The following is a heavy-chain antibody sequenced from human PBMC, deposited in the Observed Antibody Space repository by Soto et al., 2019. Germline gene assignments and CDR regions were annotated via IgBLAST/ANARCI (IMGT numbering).Heavy chain of an antibody. CDR2: IYYSGST. CDR1: GGSISSYY. V-gene: IGHV4-59*01. CDR3: ARDYYKYYDSSGYYRSPAY. D-gene: IGHD3-22*01. Sequence: PSETLSLTCTVSGGSISSYYWSWIRQRPGKGLEWIGYIYYSGSTNYNPSLKSRVTISVDTSKNQFSLKLSSVTAEDTAVYYCARDYYKYYDSSGYYRSPAYWGQGTLVTVSS. J-gene: IGHJ4*02.